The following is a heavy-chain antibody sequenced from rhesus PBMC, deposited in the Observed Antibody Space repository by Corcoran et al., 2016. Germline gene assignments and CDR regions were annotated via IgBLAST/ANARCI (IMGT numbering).Heavy chain of an antibody. Sequence: QVQLQESGPGLVKPSETLSLTCAVSGGSVSSRNWRSWIRQPPGKGLGGIGYISCSSGRTHYNPSHKSRVTISTDTSKNQIYLKLGSVSAADAAVYYCARRDSNCRGGLDSWGQGVVVTVSS. D-gene: IGHD4-23*01. J-gene: IGHJ6*01. CDR1: GGSVSSRNW. CDR2: ISCSSGRT. V-gene: IGHV4-65*01. CDR3: ARRDSNCRGGLDS.